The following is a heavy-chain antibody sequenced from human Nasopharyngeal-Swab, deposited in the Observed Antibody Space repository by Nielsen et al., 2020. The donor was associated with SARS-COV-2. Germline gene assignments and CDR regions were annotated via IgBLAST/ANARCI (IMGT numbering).Heavy chain of an antibody. CDR3: ARVSLLGTTDAFDI. CDR2: IKKNSGST. V-gene: IGHV1-46*01. J-gene: IGHJ3*02. CDR1: GYTFTSYY. Sequence: ASVKVSCKASGYTFTSYYMHWVRQAPGQGLEWMGIIKKNSGSTSYAQKFQGRVTMTRDTSTSTVYMELSSLRSEDTAVYYCARVSLLGTTDAFDIWGQGTMVTVSS. D-gene: IGHD7-27*01.